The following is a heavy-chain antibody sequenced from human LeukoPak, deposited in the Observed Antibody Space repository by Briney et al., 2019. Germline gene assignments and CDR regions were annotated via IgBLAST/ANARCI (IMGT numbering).Heavy chain of an antibody. J-gene: IGHJ4*02. CDR1: GYTFTSYY. CDR3: ARDQVGGSSGYYPWYFDY. CDR2: INPSGGST. Sequence: ASVKVSCKASGYTFTSYYMHWVRQAPGQGLEWMGIINPSGGSTSYAQKFQGRVTMTRDTSTSTVYMELSSLRSEDTAVCYCARDQVGGSSGYYPWYFDYWGQGTLVTVSS. V-gene: IGHV1-46*03. D-gene: IGHD3-22*01.